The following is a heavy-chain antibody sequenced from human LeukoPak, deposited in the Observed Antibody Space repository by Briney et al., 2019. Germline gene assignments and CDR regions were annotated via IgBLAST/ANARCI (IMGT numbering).Heavy chain of an antibody. V-gene: IGHV1-18*01. D-gene: IGHD4-17*01. CDR1: GYTSTNYG. CDR2: ISINRGNT. CDR3: ARVQRAPTVTTTWGY. Sequence: ASVKVSCKASGYTSTNYGISWVRQAPGQGLEWMGWISINRGNTNYAQKFQGRVTMTRDTSISTAYMELSRLRSDDTAVYYCARVQRAPTVTTTWGYWGQGTLVTVSS. J-gene: IGHJ4*02.